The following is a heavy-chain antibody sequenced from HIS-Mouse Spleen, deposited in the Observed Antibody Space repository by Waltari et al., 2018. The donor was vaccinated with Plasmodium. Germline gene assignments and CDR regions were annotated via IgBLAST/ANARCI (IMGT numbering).Heavy chain of an antibody. V-gene: IGHV3-7*01. CDR2: IKQDGSEK. Sequence: EVQLVESGGGLVQPGGSLRLSCAASGFTFSSYWMSWGRQAPGKGVEGVANIKQDGSEKYYVDSVKGRFTISRDNAKNSLNLQMNSLRAEDTAVYYCASSWYWYFDLWGRGTLVTVSS. D-gene: IGHD6-13*01. J-gene: IGHJ2*01. CDR1: GFTFSSYW. CDR3: ASSWYWYFDL.